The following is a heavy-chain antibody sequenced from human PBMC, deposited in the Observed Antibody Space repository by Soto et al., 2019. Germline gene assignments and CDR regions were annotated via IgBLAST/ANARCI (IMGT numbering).Heavy chain of an antibody. CDR1: GGSLSSPGYY. Sequence: SETLSLTCTVSGGSLSSPGYYWSWIRQLPGKGLEWIGYIYYTGTTTYNPSIKSRVTISVDSSKNQFSLNLTSVSAADTAVYYCARLGGFYQSLDSWGQGTLVTVSS. CDR3: ARLGGFYQSLDS. V-gene: IGHV4-61*08. J-gene: IGHJ5*01. D-gene: IGHD3-22*01. CDR2: IYYTGTT.